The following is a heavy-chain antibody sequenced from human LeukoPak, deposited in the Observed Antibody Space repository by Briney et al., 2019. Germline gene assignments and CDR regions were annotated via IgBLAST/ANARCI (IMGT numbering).Heavy chain of an antibody. CDR2: IKSKTDGTTT. V-gene: IGHV3-15*01. CDR1: GFTFSNAW. D-gene: IGHD5-24*01. CDR3: TTDPRDGYNYGRHFDY. Sequence: GGSLRLSCAASGFTFSNAWMSWVRQAPGKGLEWVGRIKSKTDGTTTDYAAPVKGRFTISRHDSKNTLYLQMNSLKTEDTAVYYCTTDPRDGYNYGRHFDYWGQGTLVTVSS. J-gene: IGHJ4*02.